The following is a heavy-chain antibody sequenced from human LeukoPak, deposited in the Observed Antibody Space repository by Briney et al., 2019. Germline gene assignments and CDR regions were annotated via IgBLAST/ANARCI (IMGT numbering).Heavy chain of an antibody. CDR1: GFTFSSYG. V-gene: IGHV3-30*02. CDR3: AKGGELLSYFDY. D-gene: IGHD1-26*01. J-gene: IGHJ4*02. CDR2: IRYDGNDK. Sequence: GGSLRLSCAASGFTFSSYGMHWVRQAPGKGLEWVAFIRYDGNDKYYADSVKGRFTISRDKSKNTLYLQMNSLRAEDTAVYYCAKGGELLSYFDYWGQGTLVTVSS.